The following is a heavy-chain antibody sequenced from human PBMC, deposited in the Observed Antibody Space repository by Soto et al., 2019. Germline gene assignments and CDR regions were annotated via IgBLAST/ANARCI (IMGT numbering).Heavy chain of an antibody. CDR2: VNAYNGNT. V-gene: IGHV1-18*01. Sequence: ASVKVSCKASGYTFTSYGISWVRQAPGQGLEWMGWVNAYNGNTNYAQKFQGRVTMTTDTSTSTAYMELRSLRSDDTAVYYCARVLHSPPSFDYWGQGTLVTVSS. CDR3: ARVLHSPPSFDY. J-gene: IGHJ4*02. CDR1: GYTFTSYG. D-gene: IGHD2-15*01.